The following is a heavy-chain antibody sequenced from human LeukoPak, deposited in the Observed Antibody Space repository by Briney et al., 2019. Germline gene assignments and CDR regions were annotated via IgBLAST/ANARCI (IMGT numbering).Heavy chain of an antibody. CDR3: ARGGDTSGHYYFEYFHH. CDR2: IYYSGST. V-gene: IGHV4-39*07. J-gene: IGHJ1*01. D-gene: IGHD3-22*01. CDR1: GGSISSSSYY. Sequence: ASETLSLTCTVSGGSISSSSYYWGWIRQPPGKGLEWIGSIYYSGSTYYNPSLKSRVTISVDTSKNQFSLKLRSVTAADTAVYYCARGGDTSGHYYFEYFHHWGQGTLVAVSS.